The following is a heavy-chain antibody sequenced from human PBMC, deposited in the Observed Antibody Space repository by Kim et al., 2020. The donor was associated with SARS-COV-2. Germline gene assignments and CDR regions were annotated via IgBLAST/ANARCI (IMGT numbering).Heavy chain of an antibody. CDR1: GVSVSSSGYY. J-gene: IGHJ4*02. V-gene: IGHV4-31*03. CDR2: IYYSGIS. CDR3: ASRWSYDNGGNSGLDY. Sequence: SETLSLTCSVSGVSVSSSGYYWNWIRQHPGKGLEWVGYIYYSGISYYNPSLKGRVNISVDTSKNQFSLKLSSVTAADTAVYYCASRWSYDNGGNSGLDYWGQGILVTVSS. D-gene: IGHD4-17*01.